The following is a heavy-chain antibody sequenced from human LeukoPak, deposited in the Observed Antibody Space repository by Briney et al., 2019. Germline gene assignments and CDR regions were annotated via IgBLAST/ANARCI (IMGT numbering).Heavy chain of an antibody. D-gene: IGHD6-13*01. Sequence: GGSLRLSCAASGFTFSSYAMSWVRQAPGKGLEWVSAISGSGGSTYYADSVKGRFTISRDNSKNTLYLQMNSLRAEDTAVYYCATSGGSNWFFDYWGQGTLVTVSS. CDR3: ATSGGSNWFFDY. CDR2: ISGSGGST. J-gene: IGHJ4*02. CDR1: GFTFSSYA. V-gene: IGHV3-23*01.